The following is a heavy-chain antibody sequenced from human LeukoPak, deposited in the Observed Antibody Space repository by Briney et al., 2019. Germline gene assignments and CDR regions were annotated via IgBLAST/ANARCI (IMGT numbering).Heavy chain of an antibody. CDR1: GGTFSSYA. CDR2: IIPILGIA. D-gene: IGHD6-6*01. J-gene: IGHJ4*02. CDR3: AREGDAEYSSHFDY. Sequence: ASVKVSCKASGGTFSSYAISWVRQAPGQGLEWMGRIIPILGIANYAQKFQGRVTMTTDTSTSTAYMELRSLRSDDTAVYYCAREGDAEYSSHFDYWGQGTLVTVSS. V-gene: IGHV1-69*04.